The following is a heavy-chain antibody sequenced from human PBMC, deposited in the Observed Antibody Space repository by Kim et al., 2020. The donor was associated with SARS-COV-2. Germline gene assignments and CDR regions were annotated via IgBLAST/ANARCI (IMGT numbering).Heavy chain of an antibody. Sequence: GGSLRLSCAASGFTFNNYWMSWVRQAPGKGLEWVANINQDGSEKHYVDSVKGRFTISRDNAKNSLFLQMDRVRAEDTAVYYCTRGNYYDATGYYYDDYFDSWGQGILVTVSS. D-gene: IGHD3-22*01. CDR1: GFTFNNYW. CDR3: TRGNYYDATGYYYDDYFDS. J-gene: IGHJ4*02. CDR2: INQDGSEK. V-gene: IGHV3-7*04.